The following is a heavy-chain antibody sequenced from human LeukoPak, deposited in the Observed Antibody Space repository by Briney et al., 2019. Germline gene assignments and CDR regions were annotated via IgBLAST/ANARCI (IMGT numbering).Heavy chain of an antibody. CDR3: ARDRGRFGDWDTNWYFDL. CDR1: GGSISSGDYY. V-gene: IGHV4-30-4*01. CDR2: IYYSGST. D-gene: IGHD3-10*01. Sequence: SQTLSLTCTVSGGSISSGDYYWSWIRQPPGKGLEWIGYIYYSGSTYYNPSLKSRVTISVDTSKNQFSLKLSSVTAADTAVYYCARDRGRFGDWDTNWYFDLWGRGTPVTVSS. J-gene: IGHJ2*01.